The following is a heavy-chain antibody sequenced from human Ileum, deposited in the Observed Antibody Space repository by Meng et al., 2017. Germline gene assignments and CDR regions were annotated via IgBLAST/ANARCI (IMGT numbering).Heavy chain of an antibody. Sequence: QVELGHAGAEVKKPGASVKVSCKASGYTFTSSGLSWVRQSPGQGLEWMGWISPYNGNTNYAQKVQGRLTVTTDTSTSTAYMELRSLRSADTAVYYCARGDSSNRGFDYWGQGTLVTVSS. CDR1: GYTFTSSG. J-gene: IGHJ4*02. CDR3: ARGDSSNRGFDY. V-gene: IGHV1-18*01. CDR2: ISPYNGNT. D-gene: IGHD6-19*01.